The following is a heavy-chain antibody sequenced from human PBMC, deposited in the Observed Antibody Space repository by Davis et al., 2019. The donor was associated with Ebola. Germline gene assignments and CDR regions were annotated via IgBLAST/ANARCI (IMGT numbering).Heavy chain of an antibody. V-gene: IGHV5-10-1*01. D-gene: IGHD6-19*01. J-gene: IGHJ4*02. CDR1: GYSFTSYW. Sequence: GESLKISCRGSGYSFTSYWIGWVRQMPGKGLEWMGTISPGDSYIKYNPSFQGHVIISADRSINTVYLQWSSLRASDTATYYCARQDEYSNGLAAYWGQGTLVTVSS. CDR3: ARQDEYSNGLAAY. CDR2: ISPGDSYI.